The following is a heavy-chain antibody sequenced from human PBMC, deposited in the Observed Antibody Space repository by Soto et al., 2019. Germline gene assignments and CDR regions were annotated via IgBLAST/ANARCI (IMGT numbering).Heavy chain of an antibody. V-gene: IGHV5-51*01. CDR1: GYSFTSYW. CDR3: ARLEGGSWLYRPFGRTVRYDY. CDR2: IYPGDSDT. Sequence: PGESLKISCKGSGYSFTSYWIGWVRQMPGKGLEWMGIIYPGDSDTRYSPSFQGQVTISADKSISTAYLQWSSLKASDTAMYYCARLEGGSWLYRPFGRTVRYDYWGQGTLVTVSS. D-gene: IGHD2-15*01. J-gene: IGHJ4*02.